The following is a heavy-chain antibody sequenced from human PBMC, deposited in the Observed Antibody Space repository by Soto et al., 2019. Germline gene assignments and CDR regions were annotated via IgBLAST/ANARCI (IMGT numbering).Heavy chain of an antibody. J-gene: IGHJ2*01. V-gene: IGHV3-21*01. CDR1: GFTFNNYN. CDR2: IDTSGTYT. Sequence: EVQLMESGGGLVKPGGSLRLSCAASGFTFNNYNMNWVRQAPGKGLEWVASIDTSGTYTNYADSVRGRFTISRDNAKKSLYLEMSSLRDEDTAVYYCAREETKRSYWYFDLWGRGTLVTVS. D-gene: IGHD2-8*01. CDR3: AREETKRSYWYFDL.